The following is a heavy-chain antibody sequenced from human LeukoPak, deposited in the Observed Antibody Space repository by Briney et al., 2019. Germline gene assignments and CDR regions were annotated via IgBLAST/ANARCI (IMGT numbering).Heavy chain of an antibody. J-gene: IGHJ5*02. CDR3: AGGHSSSWYWFDP. Sequence: GGSLRLSCAASGFTFSDYYMSWIRQAPGKGLEWVSYISSSSSYTNYADSVKGRFTISRDNSKNTLYLQMNSLRAEDTAVYYCAGGHSSSWYWFDPWGQGTLVTVSS. V-gene: IGHV3-11*03. CDR2: ISSSSSYT. CDR1: GFTFSDYY. D-gene: IGHD6-13*01.